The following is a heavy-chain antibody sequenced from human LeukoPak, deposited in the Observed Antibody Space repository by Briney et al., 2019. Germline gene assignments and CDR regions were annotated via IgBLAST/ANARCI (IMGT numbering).Heavy chain of an antibody. J-gene: IGHJ5*02. CDR1: GFTFSTYG. V-gene: IGHV3-53*01. CDR3: ARERVYSSSWYTGNWFDP. CDR2: IYSGGST. D-gene: IGHD6-13*01. Sequence: GGSLRLSCAASGFTFSTYGMSWVRQAPGKGLEWVSVIYSGGSTYYADSVKGRFTISRDNSKNTLYLQMNSLRAEDTAVYYCARERVYSSSWYTGNWFDPWGQGTLVTVSS.